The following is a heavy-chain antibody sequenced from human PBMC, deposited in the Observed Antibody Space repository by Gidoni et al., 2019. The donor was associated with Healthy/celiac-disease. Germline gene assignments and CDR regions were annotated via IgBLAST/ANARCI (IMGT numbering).Heavy chain of an antibody. V-gene: IGHV3-21*01. CDR1: GFTFSSYS. D-gene: IGHD6-13*01. CDR2: ISSSSSYI. Sequence: EVQLVESGGGLVKPGGSLRLSCAASGFTFSSYSLTWVRQAPGKGLEGVSSISSSSSYIYYADSVKGRFTIARDNAKNSLYLQMNSLRAEDTAVYYCARDRGGRAAAGLYYYYGMDVWGQGTTVTVSS. CDR3: ARDRGGRAAAGLYYYYGMDV. J-gene: IGHJ6*02.